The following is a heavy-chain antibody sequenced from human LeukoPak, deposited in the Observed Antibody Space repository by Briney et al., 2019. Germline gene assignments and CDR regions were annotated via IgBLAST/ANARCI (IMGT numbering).Heavy chain of an antibody. CDR1: GYTFTSYG. D-gene: IGHD3-22*01. J-gene: IGHJ4*02. CDR2: ISAYNGNT. CDR3: ARSTYYDSSGYYYSSQPYFDY. V-gene: IGHV1-18*01. Sequence: ASVKVSCKASGYTFTSYGISWVRQAPGQGLEWMGWISAYNGNTNYAQKLQGRVTMTTDTSTSTAYMELRSLRSDDTAVYYCARSTYYDSSGYYYSSQPYFDYWGQGTLVTVSS.